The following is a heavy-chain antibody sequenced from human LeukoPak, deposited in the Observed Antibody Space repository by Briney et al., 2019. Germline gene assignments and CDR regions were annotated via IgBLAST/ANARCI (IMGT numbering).Heavy chain of an antibody. CDR2: IYHSGST. D-gene: IGHD3-10*01. CDR1: GGSISSCGYS. V-gene: IGHV4-30-2*01. Sequence: SQTLSLTCAVSGGSISSCGYSWSWIRQPPGKGLEWIGYIYHSGSTYYNPSLKSRVTISVDRSKNQLSLKLSSVTAADTAVYYCARVITMVRGVPNFDYWGQGTLVTVSS. J-gene: IGHJ4*02. CDR3: ARVITMVRGVPNFDY.